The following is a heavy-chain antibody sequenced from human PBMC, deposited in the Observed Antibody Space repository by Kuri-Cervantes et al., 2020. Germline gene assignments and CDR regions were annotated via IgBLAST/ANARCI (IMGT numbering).Heavy chain of an antibody. CDR2: ISAYNGNT. D-gene: IGHD3-3*01. CDR3: ARLDLEWLLFPDTYYYYMDV. CDR1: GYTFTSYG. J-gene: IGHJ6*03. V-gene: IGHV1-18*01. Sequence: GGSLRLSCKASGYTFTSYGISWVQQAPGQGLEWMGWISAYNGNTNYAQKLQGRVTMTTDTSTSTAYMELRSLRSDDTAVYYCARLDLEWLLFPDTYYYYMDVWGKGTTVTVSS.